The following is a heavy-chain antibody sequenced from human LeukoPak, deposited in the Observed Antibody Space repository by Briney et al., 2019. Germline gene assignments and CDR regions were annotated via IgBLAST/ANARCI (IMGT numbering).Heavy chain of an antibody. CDR1: GGSITSRGDY. CDR2: IYYGGST. D-gene: IGHD3-22*01. V-gene: IGHV4-39*01. Sequence: SETLSLTCTVSGGSITSRGDYWGWIRQPPGKGLEWIASIYYGGSTYYNPSLKSRVTMSVDTSKRQFSLNLSSVTAADTAVYYCARSHDSAGGNLDYWGQGTLVTVSS. CDR3: ARSHDSAGGNLDY. J-gene: IGHJ4*02.